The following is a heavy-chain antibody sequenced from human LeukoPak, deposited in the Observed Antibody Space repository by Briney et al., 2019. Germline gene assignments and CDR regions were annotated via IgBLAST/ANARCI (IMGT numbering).Heavy chain of an antibody. CDR3: ARGDIVVVPAAMQYWFDP. D-gene: IGHD2-2*01. CDR1: GYTFTGYY. J-gene: IGHJ5*02. CDR2: INPNSGGT. V-gene: IGHV1-2*02. Sequence: ASVTVSCKASGYTFTGYYMHWVRQAPGQGLEGMGWINPNSGGTNYAQKFQGRVTMTRDTSISTAYMELSRLRSDDTAVYYCARGDIVVVPAAMQYWFDPWGQGTLVTVSS.